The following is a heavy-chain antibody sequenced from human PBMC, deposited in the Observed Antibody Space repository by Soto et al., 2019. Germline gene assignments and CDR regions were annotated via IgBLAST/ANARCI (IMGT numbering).Heavy chain of an antibody. CDR2: ISAAGDP. J-gene: IGHJ6*02. CDR3: ARTDRDFYGLDV. V-gene: IGHV3-13*05. Sequence: EVQLLESGGGLVQPGGSLRLSCAASGFTFTNVAMTWVRQAPGKGLEWVSGISAAGDPDYADSVEGRFTISRENAQNSFFLQMNSLRVGDTAVYYCARTDRDFYGLDVWGQGTTVIVSS. CDR1: GFTFTNVA.